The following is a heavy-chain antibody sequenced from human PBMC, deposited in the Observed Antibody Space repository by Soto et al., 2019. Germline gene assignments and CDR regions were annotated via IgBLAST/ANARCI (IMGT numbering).Heavy chain of an antibody. D-gene: IGHD5-18*01. CDR2: ITASNGNT. CDR3: ARGYSYGSYWYFDL. Sequence: QLVQSGAEVKNPGASVKVSCKASGFTLTGFGITWVRQAPGQGLEWMGWITASNGNTNYAQDLQGRVTMTTDTSTSTAYMDLWRLRSDDTAVYYCARGYSYGSYWYFDLWGRGTLVTVSS. CDR1: GFTLTGFG. V-gene: IGHV1-18*04. J-gene: IGHJ2*01.